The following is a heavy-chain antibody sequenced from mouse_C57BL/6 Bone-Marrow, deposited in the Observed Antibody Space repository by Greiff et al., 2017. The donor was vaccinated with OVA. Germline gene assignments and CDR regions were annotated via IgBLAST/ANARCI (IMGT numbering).Heavy chain of an antibody. CDR3: ARKDWDNY. Sequence: VQLQQSGAELVRPGASVKLSCTASGFNIKDDYMHWVKQRPEQGLEWIGWIDPENGDTEYASKFQGKATITADTSSNTAYLQLSSLTSEDTAVYYCARKDWDNYWGQGTTLTVSS. V-gene: IGHV14-4*01. CDR2: IDPENGDT. D-gene: IGHD4-1*01. CDR1: GFNIKDDY. J-gene: IGHJ2*01.